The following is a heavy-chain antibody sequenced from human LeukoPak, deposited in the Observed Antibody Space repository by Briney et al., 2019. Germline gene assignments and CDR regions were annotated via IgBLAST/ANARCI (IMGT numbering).Heavy chain of an antibody. J-gene: IGHJ4*02. Sequence: GGSLRLSCAASGFTFSSYWMHWVRQAPGKGLVWVSRVNSDGSSTTYADSVKGRFTISRDNAKNTLYLQMNSLRAEDTAVYYCTSVVVSLFDYWGQGTLVTVSS. CDR1: GFTFSSYW. CDR3: TSVVVSLFDY. D-gene: IGHD2-15*01. V-gene: IGHV3-74*01. CDR2: VNSDGSST.